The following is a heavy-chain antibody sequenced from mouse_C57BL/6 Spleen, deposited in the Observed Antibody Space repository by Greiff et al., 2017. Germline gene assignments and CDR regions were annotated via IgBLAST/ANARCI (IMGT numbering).Heavy chain of an antibody. Sequence: QVQLQQSGAELVRPGTSVKVSCKASGYAFTNYLIEWVKQRPGQGLEWIGVINPGSGGTNYNEKFKGKATLTADKSSSTAYMQLSSLTSEDSAVYFCARFGNRYFDVWGTGTTVTVSS. J-gene: IGHJ1*03. D-gene: IGHD2-1*01. V-gene: IGHV1-54*01. CDR1: GYAFTNYL. CDR3: ARFGNRYFDV. CDR2: INPGSGGT.